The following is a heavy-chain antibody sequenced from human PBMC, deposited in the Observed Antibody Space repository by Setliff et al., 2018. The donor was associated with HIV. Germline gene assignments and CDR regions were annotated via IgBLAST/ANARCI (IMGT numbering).Heavy chain of an antibody. V-gene: IGHV1-46*01. CDR2: INPSGGRT. Sequence: ASVKVSCKASGYTFTAYYMHWVRQAPGQGLEWMGIINPSGGRTTYTKNFQGRVTMTRNTSISTAYMELSSLRSEDTAVYYCARGGALLWFGESRKNWFDPWGQGTLVTVSS. CDR3: ARGGALLWFGESRKNWFDP. J-gene: IGHJ5*02. D-gene: IGHD3-10*01. CDR1: GYTFTAYY.